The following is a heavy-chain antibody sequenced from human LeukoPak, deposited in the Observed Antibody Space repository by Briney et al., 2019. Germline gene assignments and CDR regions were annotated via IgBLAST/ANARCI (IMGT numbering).Heavy chain of an antibody. CDR2: INPNSGGT. V-gene: IGHV1-2*02. Sequence: ASVKVSCKASGYTFTGYYMRWVRQAPGQGLEWMGWINPNSGGTNYAQKFQGRVTMTRDTSISTAYMELSRLRSDDTAVYYCANTVDTAVSTTFDYWGQGTLVTVSS. CDR3: ANTVDTAVSTTFDY. J-gene: IGHJ4*02. CDR1: GYTFTGYY. D-gene: IGHD5-18*01.